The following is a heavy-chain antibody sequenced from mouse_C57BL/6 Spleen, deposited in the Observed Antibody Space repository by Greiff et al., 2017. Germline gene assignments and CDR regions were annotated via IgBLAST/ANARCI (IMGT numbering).Heavy chain of an antibody. J-gene: IGHJ3*01. Sequence: VQLKQSGPELVKPGASVKIPCKASGYTFTDYNMDWVKQSHGKSLEWIGDINPNNGGTIYNQKFKGKATLTVDKSSSTAYMELRSLTSEDTAVYYCARGLYGSLAYWGQGTLVTVSA. CDR1: GYTFTDYN. CDR3: ARGLYGSLAY. D-gene: IGHD1-1*01. V-gene: IGHV1-18*01. CDR2: INPNNGGT.